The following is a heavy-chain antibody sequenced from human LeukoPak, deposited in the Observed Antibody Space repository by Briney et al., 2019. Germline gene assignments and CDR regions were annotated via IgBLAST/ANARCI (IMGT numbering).Heavy chain of an antibody. V-gene: IGHV1-69*13. J-gene: IGHJ5*02. CDR3: ARDRIQFSLSWFDP. Sequence: GASVKVSCKASGYSFIDYYIHWVRQAPGQGLEWMGGIIPIFGTANYAQKFQGRVTITADESTSTAYMELSSLRSEDTAVYYCARDRIQFSLSWFDPWGQGTLVTVSS. D-gene: IGHD5-18*01. CDR1: GYSFIDYY. CDR2: IIPIFGTA.